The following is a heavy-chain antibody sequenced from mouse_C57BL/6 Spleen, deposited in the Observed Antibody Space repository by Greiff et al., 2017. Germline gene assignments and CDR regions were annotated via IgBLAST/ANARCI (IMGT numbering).Heavy chain of an antibody. CDR3: ARWGITTAFDY. CDR2: INPNNGGT. CDR1: GYTFTDYN. J-gene: IGHJ2*01. V-gene: IGHV1-22*01. D-gene: IGHD1-2*01. Sequence: VQLKQSGPELVKPGASVKMSCKASGYTFTDYNMHWVKQSHGKSLEWIGYINPNNGGTSYNQKFKGKATLTVNKSSSTAYMELRSLTSEDSAVYYCARWGITTAFDYWGQGTTLTVSS.